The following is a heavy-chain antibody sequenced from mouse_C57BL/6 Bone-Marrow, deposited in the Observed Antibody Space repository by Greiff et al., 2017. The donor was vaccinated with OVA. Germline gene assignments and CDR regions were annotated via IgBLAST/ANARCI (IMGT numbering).Heavy chain of an antibody. Sequence: EVQVVESGGGLVQPGGSLKLSCAASGFTFSDYYMYWVRQTPEKRLEWVAYISNGGGSIYYPDTVKGRFTISRDNAKNTLYLQMSRLKSEDTAMYYCARHGVFAYWGQGTLVTVSA. CDR3: ARHGVFAY. V-gene: IGHV5-12*01. CDR1: GFTFSDYY. J-gene: IGHJ3*01. CDR2: ISNGGGSI.